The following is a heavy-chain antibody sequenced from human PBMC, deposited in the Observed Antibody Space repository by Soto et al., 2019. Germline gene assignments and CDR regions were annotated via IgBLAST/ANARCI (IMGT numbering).Heavy chain of an antibody. J-gene: IGHJ3*01. CDR1: GYTFTTYG. CDR3: ARLYDELLTGAYNVGAAHDVDF. Sequence: QVQLVQSGAEVKKPGASMKVSCKASGYTFTTYGLSWVRQAPGQGLEWLGWISPYNGHTTYAQKLQGRVTMTTDTSTSTAFMELRSLRSDDTAIYYCARLYDELLTGAYNVGAAHDVDFWGKGTMVTVSS. CDR2: ISPYNGHT. D-gene: IGHD3-9*01. V-gene: IGHV1-18*01.